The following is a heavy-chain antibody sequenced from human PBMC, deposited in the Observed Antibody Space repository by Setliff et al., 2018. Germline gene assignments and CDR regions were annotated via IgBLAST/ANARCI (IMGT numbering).Heavy chain of an antibody. Sequence: ASETLSLTCIVSGGYIGGTSYYWGWIRQPPGKGPEWIGSIHFRGTTYYNPSLNSQVTISVDTSKNQFSLNLNSVTAADTAVYYCARVGVTSGWAYWGLGTLVTVS. V-gene: IGHV4-39*01. CDR2: IHFRGTT. CDR1: GGYIGGTSYY. D-gene: IGHD6-19*01. CDR3: ARVGVTSGWAY. J-gene: IGHJ4*02.